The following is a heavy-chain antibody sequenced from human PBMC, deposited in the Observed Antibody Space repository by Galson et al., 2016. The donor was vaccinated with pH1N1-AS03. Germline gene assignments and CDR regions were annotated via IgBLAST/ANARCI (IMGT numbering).Heavy chain of an antibody. J-gene: IGHJ4*02. CDR1: GFTFGGYW. CDR3: ARVHYYGSAGSYSLDY. CDR2: IHTDGSRT. V-gene: IGHV3-74*01. D-gene: IGHD3-10*01. Sequence: SLRLSCAASGFTFGGYWMHWVRQGPGKGLEWVSHIHTDGSRTTYADSVKGRFTISRDNAKNTLYLQMSSLGAEDTAVYYCARVHYYGSAGSYSLDYWGQGTLVTVSS.